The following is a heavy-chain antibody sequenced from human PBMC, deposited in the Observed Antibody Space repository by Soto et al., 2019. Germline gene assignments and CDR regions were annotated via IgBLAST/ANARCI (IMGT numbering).Heavy chain of an antibody. CDR1: GGSFSGYY. CDR2: INHSGST. V-gene: IGHV4-34*01. Sequence: SETLSLTCAVYGGSFSGYYWSWIRQPPGKGLEWIGEINHSGSTNYNPSLKSRVTISVDTSKNQFSLKLSSVTAADTAVYYCARFSRITISPWGQGTLVTVSS. J-gene: IGHJ5*02. D-gene: IGHD3-3*01. CDR3: ARFSRITISP.